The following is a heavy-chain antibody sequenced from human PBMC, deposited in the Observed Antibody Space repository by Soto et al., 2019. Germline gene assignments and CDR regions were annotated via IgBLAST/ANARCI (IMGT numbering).Heavy chain of an antibody. CDR1: GFAFSDHY. J-gene: IGHJ3*01. CDR3: XXIFF. Sequence: QVHLVESGGGLVKPGGSLRLSCAASGFAFSDHYMTWIRQAPGKGLEWISFISSSGDTIHYADSVKGRFTISRDNGRXXXXXXXXXXXXXXTAVYXXXXIFFWGQGTMVTVSS. V-gene: IGHV3-11*01. CDR2: ISSSGDTI. D-gene: IGHD3-9*01.